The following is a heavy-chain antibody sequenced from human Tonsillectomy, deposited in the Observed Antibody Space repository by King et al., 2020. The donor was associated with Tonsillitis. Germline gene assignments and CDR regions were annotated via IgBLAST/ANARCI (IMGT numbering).Heavy chain of an antibody. Sequence: VQLVESGGALVQPGGSLRLSCVASGFSVGNTYMTWVRQAPGKGLDWVSLIYGGGDTNYADSVKGRFTISRHNSNNTLYLQMNSLRIDETAVYFCARGPSGAGNYPFDARGPGTLVALS. CDR1: GFSVGNTY. CDR3: ARGPSGAGNYPFDA. CDR2: IYGGGDT. J-gene: IGHJ5*02. V-gene: IGHV3-53*04. D-gene: IGHD3-10*01.